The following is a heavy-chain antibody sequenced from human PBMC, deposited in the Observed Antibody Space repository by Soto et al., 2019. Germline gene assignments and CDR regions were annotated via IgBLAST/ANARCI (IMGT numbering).Heavy chain of an antibody. CDR2: IYWDDDK. J-gene: IGHJ4*02. Sequence: QITLKESGPTLVKPTQTLTLTCTFSGFSLSTSGVGVGWIRQPPGKALEWLALIYWDDDKRYSPSLKSRLTIPKDTSKNQVVLTMTNMDPVDTATYYCAHKEVLWFGDLAGPFDYWGQGTLVTVSS. V-gene: IGHV2-5*02. CDR3: AHKEVLWFGDLAGPFDY. D-gene: IGHD3-10*01. CDR1: GFSLSTSGVG.